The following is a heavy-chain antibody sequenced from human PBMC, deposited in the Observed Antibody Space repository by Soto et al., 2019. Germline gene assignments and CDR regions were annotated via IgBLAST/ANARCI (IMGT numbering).Heavy chain of an antibody. CDR3: ARHLPYCGGDCYSLDY. V-gene: IGHV4-31*03. CDR2: IYYSGST. J-gene: IGHJ4*02. Sequence: SETLSLTCTVSGGSISSGGYYRSWIRQHPGKGLEWIGYIYYSGSTYYNPSLKSRVTISVDTSKNQFSLNLSSVTAADTAVYYCARHLPYCGGDCYSLDYWGQGTLVTVSS. CDR1: GGSISSGGYY. D-gene: IGHD2-21*02.